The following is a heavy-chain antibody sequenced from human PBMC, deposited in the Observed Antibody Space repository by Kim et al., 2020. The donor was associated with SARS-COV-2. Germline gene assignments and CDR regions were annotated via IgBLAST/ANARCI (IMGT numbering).Heavy chain of an antibody. J-gene: IGHJ4*02. Sequence: YNPSLKSRVTISVDTSKNQFSLKLSSVTAADTAVYYCASWSLVGASYFDYWGQGTLVTVSS. V-gene: IGHV4-31*02. D-gene: IGHD1-26*01. CDR3: ASWSLVGASYFDY.